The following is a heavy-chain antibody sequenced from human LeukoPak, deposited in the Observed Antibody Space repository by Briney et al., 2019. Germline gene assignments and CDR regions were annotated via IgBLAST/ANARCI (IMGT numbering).Heavy chain of an antibody. Sequence: SETLSLTCTVSGGSISSSSYYWGWIRQPPGKGLEWIGSIYYSGSTYYNPSLKSRVTISVDTSKNQFSLKLSSVTAADTAVYYCARFQYSSSSGGPDAFDIWGQGTMVTVSS. D-gene: IGHD6-6*01. CDR3: ARFQYSSSSGGPDAFDI. CDR1: GGSISSSSYY. J-gene: IGHJ3*02. CDR2: IYYSGST. V-gene: IGHV4-39*07.